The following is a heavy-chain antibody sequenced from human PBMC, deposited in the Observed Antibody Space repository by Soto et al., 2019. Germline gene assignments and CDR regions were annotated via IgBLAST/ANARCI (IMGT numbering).Heavy chain of an antibody. CDR3: ARGGYQPLLYSAY. J-gene: IGHJ4*02. CDR1: GGSFSGYY. V-gene: IGHV4-34*01. Sequence: SETLCLTCAVYGGSFSGYYWSWIRQPPGKGLEWIGEINHSGSTNYNPSLKSRVTISVDTSKNQFSLKLSSVTAADTAVYYCARGGYQPLLYSAYWGQGTLVTVSS. D-gene: IGHD2-2*02. CDR2: INHSGST.